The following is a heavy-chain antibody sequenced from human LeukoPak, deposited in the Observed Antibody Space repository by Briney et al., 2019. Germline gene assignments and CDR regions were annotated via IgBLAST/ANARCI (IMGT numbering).Heavy chain of an antibody. J-gene: IGHJ4*02. CDR2: INPNSGGT. Sequence: ASVKVSCKASGYTFTGYYMHWVRQAPGQGLEWMGWINPNSGGTNYAQKFQGRVTMTRDTSISTAYMELSRLGSDDTAVYYCASVPTYCSSTSCYDYWGQGTLVTVSS. V-gene: IGHV1-2*02. CDR3: ASVPTYCSSTSCYDY. CDR1: GYTFTGYY. D-gene: IGHD2-2*01.